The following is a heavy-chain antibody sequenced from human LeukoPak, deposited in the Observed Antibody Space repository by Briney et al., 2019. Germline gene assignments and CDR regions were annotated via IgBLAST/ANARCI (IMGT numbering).Heavy chain of an antibody. Sequence: PGGSLRLSCAASGFTFNNYAMSWVRQAPGKGLEWVSAVSGSGSSTYYADSVKGRFTISRDNSKNTLYLQMNSLRAEDTALYYCAKLVQSSGSTDDYWGQGTLVTVSS. V-gene: IGHV3-23*01. CDR1: GFTFNNYA. J-gene: IGHJ4*02. D-gene: IGHD3-22*01. CDR2: VSGSGSST. CDR3: AKLVQSSGSTDDY.